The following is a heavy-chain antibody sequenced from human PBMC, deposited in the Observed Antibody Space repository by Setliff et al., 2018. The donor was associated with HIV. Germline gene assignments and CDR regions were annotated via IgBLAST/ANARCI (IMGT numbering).Heavy chain of an antibody. CDR3: ARVVPAKNYYDRSPYLDY. CDR1: GGSISSYY. CDR2: IYYSGST. J-gene: IGHJ4*02. D-gene: IGHD3-22*01. V-gene: IGHV4-59*01. Sequence: PSETLSLTCTVSGGSISSYYWSWIRQPPGKGLEWIGYIYYSGSTNYNPSLKSRVTISVETSKNQFSLRMSSVTAAATAVYYCARVVPAKNYYDRSPYLDYWGQGTLVTVSS.